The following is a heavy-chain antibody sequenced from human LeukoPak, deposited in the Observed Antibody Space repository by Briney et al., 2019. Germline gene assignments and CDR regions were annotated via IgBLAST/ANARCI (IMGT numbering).Heavy chain of an antibody. CDR2: ISWNSGSI. Sequence: PGGSLRLSCAASGFTFDDYAMHWVRQAPGKGLEWVSGISWNSGSIGYADSVKGRFTISRDNAKNSLYLQMNSLRAEDTALYYCTFAAEEFDDAFDIWGQGTMVTVSS. CDR1: GFTFDDYA. V-gene: IGHV3-9*01. J-gene: IGHJ3*02. D-gene: IGHD6-13*01. CDR3: TFAAEEFDDAFDI.